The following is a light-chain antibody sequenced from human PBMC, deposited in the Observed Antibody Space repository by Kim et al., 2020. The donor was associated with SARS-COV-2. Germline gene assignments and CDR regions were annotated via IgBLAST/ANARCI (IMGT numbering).Light chain of an antibody. Sequence: SASVGDRVTITCRASQGISNYLAWYQQKPGKVPKLLIHDAATLRSGVPSRFSGSGSGTDFTLTISSLQTEDVATYYCQKYNSVPYTFGQGTKLEIK. V-gene: IGKV1-27*01. CDR2: DAA. CDR1: QGISNY. CDR3: QKYNSVPYT. J-gene: IGKJ2*01.